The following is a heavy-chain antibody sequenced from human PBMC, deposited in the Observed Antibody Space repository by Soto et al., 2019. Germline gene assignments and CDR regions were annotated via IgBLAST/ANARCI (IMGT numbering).Heavy chain of an antibody. D-gene: IGHD3-10*01. V-gene: IGHV3-53*01. Sequence: EVPLVESGGGVIQPGGSLRLSCAASGFTVSNNYMGWVRQAPGKGLEWVSVIYGSGSTYYADSVKGRFTISRDNSKNSMDIQMNSVRVEDTAVYYCARSMSGAGLQHWGQGTLVTVSS. CDR1: GFTVSNNY. CDR2: IYGSGST. CDR3: ARSMSGAGLQH. J-gene: IGHJ1*01.